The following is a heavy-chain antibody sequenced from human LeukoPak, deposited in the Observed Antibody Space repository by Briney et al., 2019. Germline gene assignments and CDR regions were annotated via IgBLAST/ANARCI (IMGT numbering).Heavy chain of an antibody. CDR1: GFTFSSYA. CDR3: ARDMSFEVGSGWDYYGMDV. D-gene: IGHD6-19*01. Sequence: GGSLRLSCAASGFTFSSYAMHWVRQAPGKELEWVAVISYDGSNKYYADSVKGRFTISRDNSKNTLYLQMNSLRAEDTAVYYCARDMSFEVGSGWDYYGMDVWGQGTTVTVSS. CDR2: ISYDGSNK. V-gene: IGHV3-30-3*01. J-gene: IGHJ6*02.